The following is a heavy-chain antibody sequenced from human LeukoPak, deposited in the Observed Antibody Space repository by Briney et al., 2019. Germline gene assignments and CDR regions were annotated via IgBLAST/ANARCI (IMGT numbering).Heavy chain of an antibody. D-gene: IGHD3-22*01. CDR2: ISYDGSNK. CDR1: GFTFSRCA. CDR3: ARSSSYYHFGMDV. Sequence: PGRSLRLSCVASGFTFSRCAMHWVRQPPGKGLEWVAVISYDGSNKYYADSVKGRFTISRDNSKNTLYLQMNSLRAEDTAVYYCARSSSYYHFGMDVWGQGTTVTVSS. V-gene: IGHV3-30-3*01. J-gene: IGHJ6*02.